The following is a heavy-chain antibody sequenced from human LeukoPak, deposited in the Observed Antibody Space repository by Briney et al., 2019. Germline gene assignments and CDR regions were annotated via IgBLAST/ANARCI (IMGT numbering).Heavy chain of an antibody. CDR1: GFTFSDYY. V-gene: IGHV3-11*03. CDR3: ARLDSYAPVPGY. D-gene: IGHD5-18*01. Sequence: PGGSLRLSYAASGFTFSDYYMSWIRQAPGKGLEWVSYISSSSSYTNYADSVKGRFTISRDNAKNSLYLQMNSLRAEDTAVYYCARLDSYAPVPGYWGQGTLVTVSS. J-gene: IGHJ4*02. CDR2: ISSSSSYT.